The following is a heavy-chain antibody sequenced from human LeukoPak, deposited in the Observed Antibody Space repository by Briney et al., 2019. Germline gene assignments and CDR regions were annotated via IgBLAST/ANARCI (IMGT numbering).Heavy chain of an antibody. CDR3: ARDPVVAGSYHSFYCMDV. Sequence: GGTLTLTCAASGFTFSSYAMHWVRQAPGKGLERVGVISYYGSNKYYADSVKGRFTISRDNSKNTLVLQMNSLRVDVTAVYYCARDPVVAGSYHSFYCMDVWGKGTTVTVSS. D-gene: IGHD6-19*01. V-gene: IGHV3-30*04. J-gene: IGHJ6*03. CDR2: ISYYGSNK. CDR1: GFTFSSYA.